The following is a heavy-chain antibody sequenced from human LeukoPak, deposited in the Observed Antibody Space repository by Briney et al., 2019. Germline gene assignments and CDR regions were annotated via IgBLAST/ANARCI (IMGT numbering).Heavy chain of an antibody. CDR2: IYYSGST. Sequence: SETLSLTCTVSGGSISSGGYYWSWIRQPPGKGLEWIGYIYYSGSTNYNPSLKSRVTISVDTSKNQFSLKLSSLTAADTAVYYCARVASGSNYYGMDIWGQGTTVTVSS. J-gene: IGHJ6*02. CDR3: ARVASGSNYYGMDI. D-gene: IGHD3/OR15-3a*01. V-gene: IGHV4-61*08. CDR1: GGSISSGGYY.